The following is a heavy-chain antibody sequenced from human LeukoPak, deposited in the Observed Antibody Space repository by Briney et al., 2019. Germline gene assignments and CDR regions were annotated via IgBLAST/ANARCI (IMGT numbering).Heavy chain of an antibody. CDR3: ARERARPYYYGMDV. CDR1: GGSISSGGYY. J-gene: IGHJ6*02. D-gene: IGHD6-6*01. V-gene: IGHV4-31*03. CDR2: IYYSGST. Sequence: PSETLSLTCTVSGGSISSGGYYWSWIRQHPGKGLEWIGYIYYSGSTYYNPSLESRVTISVDTSKNQFSLKLSSVTAADTAVYYCARERARPYYYGMDVWGQGTTVTVSS.